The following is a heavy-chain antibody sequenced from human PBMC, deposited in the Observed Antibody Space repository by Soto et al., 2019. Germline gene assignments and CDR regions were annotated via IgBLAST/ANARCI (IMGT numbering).Heavy chain of an antibody. D-gene: IGHD2-15*01. Sequence: QLQLQESGPGLVKPSETLSLTCSVSGDSISISSYYWGWVRQPPGKVLEWIGSIHYSGSTHYNPSLQSRVTISGDASKKQFSLKLGSVTAADTAMYYCASTKDETLYFDYWGQGNLVTVSS. V-gene: IGHV4-39*01. CDR2: IHYSGST. J-gene: IGHJ4*02. CDR1: GDSISISSYY. CDR3: ASTKDETLYFDY.